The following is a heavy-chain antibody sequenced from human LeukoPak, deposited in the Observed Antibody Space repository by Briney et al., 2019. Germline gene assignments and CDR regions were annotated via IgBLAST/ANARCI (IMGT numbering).Heavy chain of an antibody. V-gene: IGHV3-23*01. CDR2: VGGDEKA. CDR3: AKDLSWWVTADY. D-gene: IGHD2-21*02. CDR1: GFPFSGNT. J-gene: IGHJ4*02. Sequence: GGSLRLSCAASGFPFSGNTMSWVRQAPGRGLEWVSGVGGDEKAHYADFVRGRFTISRDNSKKTVYLQMNSLTVEDTAVYYCAKDLSWWVTADYWGQGVLVTVSS.